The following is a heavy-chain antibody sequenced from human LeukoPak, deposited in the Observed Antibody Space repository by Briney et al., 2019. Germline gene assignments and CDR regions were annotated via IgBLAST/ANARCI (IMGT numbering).Heavy chain of an antibody. CDR3: ARDSGYYYDSSGD. CDR1: GFTFSSYE. CDR2: ISSSSSTI. Sequence: TGGSLRLSCAASGFTFSSYEMNWVRQAPGKGLEWVSYISSSSSTIYYADSVKGRFTISRDNAKNSLYLQMNSLRAEDTAVYYCARDSGYYYDSSGDWGQGTLVTVSS. D-gene: IGHD3-22*01. V-gene: IGHV3-48*01. J-gene: IGHJ4*02.